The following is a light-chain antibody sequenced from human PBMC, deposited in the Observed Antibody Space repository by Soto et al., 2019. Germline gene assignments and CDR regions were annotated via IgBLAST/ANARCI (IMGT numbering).Light chain of an antibody. J-gene: IGKJ3*01. CDR1: QSISTY. CDR2: AAS. CDR3: QQSYNLPLT. V-gene: IGKV1-39*01. Sequence: DIQMTQSPSSLSASVGDGVTITCRTSQSISTYLNWYQHKPGKAPKLLIYAASSLQSGVPSRFSGSGSDTHFTLPISSLQPEDFATYYCQQSYNLPLTFGPGTKVDIK.